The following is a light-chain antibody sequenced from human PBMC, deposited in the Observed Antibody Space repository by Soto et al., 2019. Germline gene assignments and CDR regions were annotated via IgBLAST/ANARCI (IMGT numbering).Light chain of an antibody. V-gene: IGLV2-23*01. Sequence: QSALTQPASVSGSPGQSITIACTGTSNDVGSYNLVSWYQQHPGKAPKLLIYEGSKRPSGVSNRFSGSKSGNTASLTSSGLQAEDEAAYYCSSYAGSTNSVVFGGGTKLTVL. J-gene: IGLJ2*01. CDR1: SNDVGSYNL. CDR3: SSYAGSTNSVV. CDR2: EGS.